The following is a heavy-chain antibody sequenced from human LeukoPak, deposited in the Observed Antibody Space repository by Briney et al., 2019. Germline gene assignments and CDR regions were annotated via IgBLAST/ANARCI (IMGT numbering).Heavy chain of an antibody. CDR1: GFTFSSYA. CDR2: ITSAGNT. CDR3: AKGGGPYHLPTDY. J-gene: IGHJ4*02. D-gene: IGHD2-2*01. V-gene: IGHV3-23*01. Sequence: GGSLRLSCAASGFTFSSYAMNWVRQGPGKGLEWVSAITSAGNTYYAGSVKGRFTISRDSSKNTLYLQMNSLRSEDTAVYYCAKGGGPYHLPTDYWGQGTLVTVSS.